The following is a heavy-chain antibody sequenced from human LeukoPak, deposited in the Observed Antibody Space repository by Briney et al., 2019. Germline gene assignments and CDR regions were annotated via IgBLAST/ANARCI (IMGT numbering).Heavy chain of an antibody. J-gene: IGHJ3*02. D-gene: IGHD3-22*01. V-gene: IGHV3-9*01. CDR1: GFTFDDYA. CDR3: AKALYYYDSSGHHDAFDI. Sequence: PGRSLRLSCAASGFTFDDYAMHWVRQAPGKGLEWVSGISWNSGSIGYADSVKGRFTISRDNAKNSLYLQMNSLRAEDTALYYCAKALYYYDSSGHHDAFDIWGQGTMVTVSS. CDR2: ISWNSGSI.